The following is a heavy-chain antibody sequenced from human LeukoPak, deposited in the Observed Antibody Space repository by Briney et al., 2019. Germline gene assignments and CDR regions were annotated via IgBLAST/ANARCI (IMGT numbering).Heavy chain of an antibody. Sequence: PSETLSVTCTVSGGSISSGGYYWSWIRQHPGKGLEWIGYIYYSGSTYYNPSLKSRVTISVDTSKNQFSLKLSSVTAADTAVYYCARADYYDSSGYSYWGQGTLVTVSS. CDR3: ARADYYDSSGYSY. D-gene: IGHD3-22*01. J-gene: IGHJ4*02. V-gene: IGHV4-31*03. CDR1: GGSISSGGYY. CDR2: IYYSGST.